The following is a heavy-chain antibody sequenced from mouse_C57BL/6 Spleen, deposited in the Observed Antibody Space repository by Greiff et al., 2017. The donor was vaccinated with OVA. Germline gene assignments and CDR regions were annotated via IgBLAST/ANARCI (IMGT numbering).Heavy chain of an antibody. J-gene: IGHJ1*03. CDR1: GFTFSSYA. Sequence: DVQLQESGGGLVKPGGSLKLSCAASGFTFSSYAMSWVRQTPEKRLEWVATISDGGSYTYYPDNVKGRFTISRDNAKNTLYLQMRHLKSEDTAMYYGAGDPTVVATDWYFDVWGTGTTVTVSS. CDR2: ISDGGSYT. CDR3: AGDPTVVATDWYFDV. V-gene: IGHV5-4*01. D-gene: IGHD1-1*01.